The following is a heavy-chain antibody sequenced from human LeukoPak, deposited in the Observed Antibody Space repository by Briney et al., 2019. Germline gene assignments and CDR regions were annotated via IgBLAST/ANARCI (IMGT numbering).Heavy chain of an antibody. Sequence: PSETLSLTCTVSGGSISSSDYYWGWVRQAPGKGLEWVSSISDNSRSLYYADSVKGRFTISRDNAKNSLYLQMNSLRDEDTAVYYCARESGEAFDIWGQGTMVTVSS. CDR3: ARESGEAFDI. J-gene: IGHJ3*02. V-gene: IGHV3-21*01. D-gene: IGHD7-27*01. CDR2: ISDNSRSL. CDR1: GGSISSSDYY.